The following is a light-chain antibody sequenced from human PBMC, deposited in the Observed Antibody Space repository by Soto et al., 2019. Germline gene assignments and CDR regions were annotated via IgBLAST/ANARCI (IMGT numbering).Light chain of an antibody. J-gene: IGKJ2*02. CDR2: ASS. CDR1: QSLSSY. V-gene: IGKV1-39*01. CDR3: QQSYSTSCT. Sequence: IQMTQSPSSLSASVGGRVTITCRASQSLSSYLNWYHQQPGKAPKILIYASSNLQRGVPSRVSGSCSLTVFTRSIISLQPEDFATYYFQQSYSTSCTFVQGTNLEIK.